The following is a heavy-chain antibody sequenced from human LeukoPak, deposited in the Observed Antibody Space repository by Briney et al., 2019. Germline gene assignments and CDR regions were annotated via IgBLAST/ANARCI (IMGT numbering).Heavy chain of an antibody. J-gene: IGHJ6*03. D-gene: IGHD3-10*01. CDR2: IYTSGST. Sequence: PSETLSLTCTVSGGSISSYYWSWIRQPAGKGLEWIGRIYTSGSTNYNPSLKSRVTMSVDTSKNQFSLKLSSVTAADTAVYYCARDSATRITMVRGGMEIYYYYYYMDVWGKGTTVTISS. CDR1: GGSISSYY. CDR3: ARDSATRITMVRGGMEIYYYYYYMDV. V-gene: IGHV4-4*07.